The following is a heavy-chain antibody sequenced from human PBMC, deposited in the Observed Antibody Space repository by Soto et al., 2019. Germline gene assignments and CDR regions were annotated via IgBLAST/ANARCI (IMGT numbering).Heavy chain of an antibody. J-gene: IGHJ6*03. CDR2: IYYSGST. D-gene: IGHD1-1*01. Sequence: SVTLSLTCTVSGGSISSYYWSWIRQPPGKGLEWIGYIYYSGSTNYNPSLKSRVTISVDTSKNQFSLKLSSVTAADTAVYYCARQPMGGTYMDVWGKGTTVTVSS. CDR3: ARQPMGGTYMDV. V-gene: IGHV4-59*08. CDR1: GGSISSYY.